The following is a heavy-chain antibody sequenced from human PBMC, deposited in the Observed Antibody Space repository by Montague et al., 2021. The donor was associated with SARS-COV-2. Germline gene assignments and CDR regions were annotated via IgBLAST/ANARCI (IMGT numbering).Heavy chain of an antibody. D-gene: IGHD2-2*01. Sequence: CAISGDSVSSNIATWNWIRQSPSRGLEWLGRTYYRSKWYNDYAESVKSRITIDPDTSKHQFSLHLNSATPEDTAVYYCARIPVGSKYYFDFWGQGTLVIVSS. CDR1: GDSVSSNIAT. CDR2: TYYRSKWYN. J-gene: IGHJ4*02. CDR3: ARIPVGSKYYFDF. V-gene: IGHV6-1*01.